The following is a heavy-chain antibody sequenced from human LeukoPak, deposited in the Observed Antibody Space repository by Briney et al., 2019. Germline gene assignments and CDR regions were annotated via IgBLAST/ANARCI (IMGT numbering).Heavy chain of an antibody. D-gene: IGHD6-13*01. Sequence: SQTLSLTCAISGDSVPSNSAAWNWIRQSPSRGLEWLGRTCYRSKWYNDYAVSVKSRIAINPDTSKNQFSLQLNSVTPEDTAVYYCARAPKVAAAPDYWGQGTLVTVSS. V-gene: IGHV6-1*01. CDR3: ARAPKVAAAPDY. CDR2: TCYRSKWYN. J-gene: IGHJ4*02. CDR1: GDSVPSNSAA.